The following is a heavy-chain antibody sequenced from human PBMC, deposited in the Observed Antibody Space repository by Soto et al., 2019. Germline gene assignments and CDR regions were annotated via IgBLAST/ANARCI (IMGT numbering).Heavy chain of an antibody. CDR2: IIPILGIA. Sequence: QVQLVQSGAEVKKPGSSVKVSCKASGGTFSSYTISWVRQAPGQGLEWMGRIIPILGIANYAQKFQGRVTITPDKSTSTAYSVLSSLRSEDTAVDYCASAGVAPHYYYGMDVWGQGTTVTVSS. J-gene: IGHJ6*02. CDR3: ASAGVAPHYYYGMDV. D-gene: IGHD2-15*01. CDR1: GGTFSSYT. V-gene: IGHV1-69*02.